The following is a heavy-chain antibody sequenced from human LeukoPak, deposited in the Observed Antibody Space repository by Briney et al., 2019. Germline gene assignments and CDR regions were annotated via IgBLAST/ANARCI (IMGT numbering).Heavy chain of an antibody. CDR3: ARELTYYGDYEFDY. J-gene: IGHJ4*02. V-gene: IGHV3-30*04. CDR2: ISYDGSIK. CDR1: GFTFSSYA. Sequence: GGSLRLSCAASGFTFSSYAMHWVRQAPGKGLEWVAVISYDGSIKYYADSVKGRFTISRDNSKNTLYLQMNSLRAEDTAVYYCARELTYYGDYEFDYWGQGTLVTVSS. D-gene: IGHD4-17*01.